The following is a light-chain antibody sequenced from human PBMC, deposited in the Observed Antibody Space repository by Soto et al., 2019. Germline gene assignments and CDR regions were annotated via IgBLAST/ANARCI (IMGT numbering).Light chain of an antibody. CDR3: SSYTGSSTYVV. CDR2: DVS. Sequence: QSALTQPASVSGSPGQSMTISCTGTNSDVGGYNYVSWYQQHPGKAPKLMIYDVSNRPSGVSNRFSGSKSANTASLTISGLQAEDEADYYCSSYTGSSTYVVFGGGTKVTVL. V-gene: IGLV2-14*01. CDR1: NSDVGGYNY. J-gene: IGLJ2*01.